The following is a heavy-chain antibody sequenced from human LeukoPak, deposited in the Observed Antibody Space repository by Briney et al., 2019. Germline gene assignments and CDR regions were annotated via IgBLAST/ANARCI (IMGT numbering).Heavy chain of an antibody. J-gene: IGHJ5*02. CDR2: ISAYNGDT. CDR3: ARLGVISAPDH. CDR1: GYTFTSFG. V-gene: IGHV1-18*01. D-gene: IGHD6-25*01. Sequence: ASVKVSCKTSGYTFTSFGVTWVRQAPGQGLEWMGWISAYNGDTGSAEKFQDRVTLTTDTSTSTAYLELTTLTSDDTAVYYCARLGVISAPDHWGQGTLVTVSS.